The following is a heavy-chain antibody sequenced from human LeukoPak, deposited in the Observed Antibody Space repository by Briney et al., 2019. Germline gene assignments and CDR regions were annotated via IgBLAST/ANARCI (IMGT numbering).Heavy chain of an antibody. CDR2: ISYDASNK. CDR1: GFXFSAFA. V-gene: IGHV3-30-3*01. D-gene: IGHD5-12*01. J-gene: IGHJ3*02. Sequence: GRSLRLSCAASGFXFSAFAMHWARQAPGKGREWVAAISYDASNKYYAVSVRGRFTISRDNSRNTLFLQMNSLRADDTAVYYCARGTTDIVAEISDAFDIWGQGTVVTVSS. CDR3: ARGTTDIVAEISDAFDI.